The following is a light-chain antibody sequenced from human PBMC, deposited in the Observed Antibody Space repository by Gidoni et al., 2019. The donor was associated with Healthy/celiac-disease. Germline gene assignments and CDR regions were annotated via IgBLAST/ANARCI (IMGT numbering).Light chain of an antibody. CDR1: QSISSW. V-gene: IGKV1-5*01. CDR3: QRYNSYSPCT. CDR2: DAS. Sequence: DIKMSQSPSTLSASVGDRVTITCRASQSISSWLAWYQQKPGKAPKLLIYDASSLESGVPSRFSSSRSETEFTLDISRLEPYDVATYYCQRYNSYSPCTFXQXTKLEIK. J-gene: IGKJ2*02.